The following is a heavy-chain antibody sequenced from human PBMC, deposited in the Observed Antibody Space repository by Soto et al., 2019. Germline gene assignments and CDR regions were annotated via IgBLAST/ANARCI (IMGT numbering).Heavy chain of an antibody. CDR3: ARLEQYSSYYYGKDF. V-gene: IGHV5-10-1*01. D-gene: IGHD6-19*01. J-gene: IGHJ6*02. CDR2: IDPSDSYT. CDR1: GYSFTSYW. Sequence: GESLKISCKGSGYSFTSYWISWVRQMPGKGLEWMGRIDPSDSYTNYSPSFQGHVTISADKSISTAYLQWSSLKASDTAMYYCARLEQYSSYYYGKDFWGQGTTDTVS.